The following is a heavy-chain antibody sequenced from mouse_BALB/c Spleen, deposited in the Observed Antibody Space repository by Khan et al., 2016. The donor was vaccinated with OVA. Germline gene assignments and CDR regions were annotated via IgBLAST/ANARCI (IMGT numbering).Heavy chain of an antibody. J-gene: IGHJ3*01. Sequence: QVQLQQSGAELARPGASVKMSCKASGYTFTSYTMHWVKQRPGQGLEWIGYINPSSAYINYNQKFKDKATLTADKSSSTAYMQLSSLTSEDSAVYCCASYCGYPAWFAYWGQGTLVTVSA. CDR2: INPSSAYI. CDR1: GYTFTSYT. CDR3: ASYCGYPAWFAY. V-gene: IGHV1-4*01. D-gene: IGHD2-14*01.